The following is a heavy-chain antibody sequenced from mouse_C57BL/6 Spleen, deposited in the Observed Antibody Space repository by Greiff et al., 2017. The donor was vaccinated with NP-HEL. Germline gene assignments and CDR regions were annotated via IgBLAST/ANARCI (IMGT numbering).Heavy chain of an antibody. Sequence: DVQLQESGEGLVKPGGSLKLSCAASGFTFSSYAMSWVRQTPEKRLEWVAYISSGGDYIYYADTVKGRFTISRDNARNTLYLQMSSLKSEDTAMYYCSRDLGYTFAYWGQGTLVTVSA. D-gene: IGHD1-2*01. CDR1: GFTFSSYA. CDR2: ISSGGDYI. CDR3: SRDLGYTFAY. V-gene: IGHV5-9-1*02. J-gene: IGHJ3*01.